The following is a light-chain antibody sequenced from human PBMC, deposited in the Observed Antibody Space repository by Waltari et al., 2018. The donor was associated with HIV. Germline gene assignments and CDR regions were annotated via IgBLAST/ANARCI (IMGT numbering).Light chain of an antibody. CDR1: QSVLYSSNNKNY. V-gene: IGKV4-1*01. CDR3: QQYYSTPHS. CDR2: WAS. J-gene: IGKJ2*03. Sequence: DIVMTQSPDSLAVSLGERATINCKSSQSVLYSSNNKNYLAWYQQKPGQPPKLLIYWASTRESGVPERFSGGGSGTDFTLTISSLQAEDVAVYYCQQYYSTPHSFGQGTKLEIK.